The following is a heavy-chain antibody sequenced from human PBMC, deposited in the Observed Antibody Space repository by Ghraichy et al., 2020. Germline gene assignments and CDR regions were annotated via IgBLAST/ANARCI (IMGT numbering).Heavy chain of an antibody. V-gene: IGHV4-38-2*02. CDR3: ARDAYDLDLRYYYGMDV. CDR1: GYSISSGYY. CDR2: IYHSGST. J-gene: IGHJ6*02. Sequence: SQTLSLTCAVSGYSISSGYYWGWIRQPPGKGLEWIGSIYHSGSTYYNPSLKSRVTISVDTSKNQFSLKLSSVTAADTAVYYCARDAYDLDLRYYYGMDVWGQGTTVTVSS. D-gene: IGHD3-3*01.